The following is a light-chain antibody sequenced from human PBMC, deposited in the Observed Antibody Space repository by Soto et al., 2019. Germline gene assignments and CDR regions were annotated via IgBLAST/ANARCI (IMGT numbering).Light chain of an antibody. CDR2: AAS. J-gene: IGKJ5*01. V-gene: IGKV1-39*01. CDR3: QQTYSTLSIP. CDR1: ESIARH. Sequence: DLQMTQSPSSLSASVGDRVTITCRASESIARHLNWYQQKPGKAPKLLIYAASSLHNGVPSRFRGGGSGTDFTLTISNLQTEDVGTYYCQQTYSTLSIPFGQGTRLEIK.